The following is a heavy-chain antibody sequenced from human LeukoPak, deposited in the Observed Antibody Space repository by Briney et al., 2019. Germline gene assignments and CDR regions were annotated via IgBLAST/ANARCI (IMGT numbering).Heavy chain of an antibody. V-gene: IGHV4-39*07. D-gene: IGHD3-16*02. CDR2: IYYSGST. J-gene: IGHJ5*02. CDR1: GGSISSSSYY. Sequence: NPSETLSLTCTVSGGSISSSSYYWGWIRQPPGKGLEWIGSIYYSGSTYYNPSLKSRVTISVDTSKNQFSLKLSSVTAADTAVYYCARAYDYVWGSYRYGGNWFDPWGQGTLVTVSS. CDR3: ARAYDYVWGSYRYGGNWFDP.